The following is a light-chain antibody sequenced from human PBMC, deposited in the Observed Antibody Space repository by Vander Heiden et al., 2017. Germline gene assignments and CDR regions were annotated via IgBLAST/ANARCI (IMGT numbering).Light chain of an antibody. CDR1: SSDVGSYDY. J-gene: IGLJ2*01. Sequence: QSALIQPPSVSGSPGQSVTISCTGTSSDVGSYDYVSWYQQHPGTVPKPIIYNVNTQPSRVPDRFSGSKSGNKDSMTISGLQAEDEADYECCSYTSSAPGVCGGGTKMTVL. V-gene: IGLV2-18*02. CDR3: CSYTSSAPGV. CDR2: NVN.